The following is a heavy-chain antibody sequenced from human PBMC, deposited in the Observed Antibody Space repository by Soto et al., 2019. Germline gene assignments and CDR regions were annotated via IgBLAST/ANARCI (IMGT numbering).Heavy chain of an antibody. D-gene: IGHD2-2*01. CDR2: IWYDGSNK. Sequence: SLRLSCAASGFTFSSYGMHWVRQAPGKGLEGVAVIWYDGSNKYYADSVKGRFTISRDNSKNTLYLQMNSLRAEDTAVYYCARDRGYCSSTSCPGPYYYMDVWGTGTTVTVSS. CDR3: ARDRGYCSSTSCPGPYYYMDV. V-gene: IGHV3-33*01. J-gene: IGHJ6*03. CDR1: GFTFSSYG.